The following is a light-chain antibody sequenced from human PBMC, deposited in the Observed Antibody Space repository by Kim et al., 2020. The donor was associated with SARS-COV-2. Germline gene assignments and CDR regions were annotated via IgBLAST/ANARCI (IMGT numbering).Light chain of an antibody. CDR3: ASYTGSSTSPYV. Sequence: TISGSGTVRRVGECNCCYWDRKHPGKVPKIWIYDVTKRPPGVSNRFSGSKSGNTASLTISGLQPEDEADYYCASYTGSSTSPYVFGSGTKVTVL. CDR2: DVT. V-gene: IGLV2-14*03. CDR1: VRRVGECNC. J-gene: IGLJ1*01.